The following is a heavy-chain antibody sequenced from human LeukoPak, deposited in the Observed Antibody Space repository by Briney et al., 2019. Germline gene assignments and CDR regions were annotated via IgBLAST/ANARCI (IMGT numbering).Heavy chain of an antibody. J-gene: IGHJ3*02. CDR2: ISSSSSYI. CDR3: ARVVAVAGRAFDI. D-gene: IGHD6-19*01. V-gene: IGHV3-21*01. CDR1: GFTFSSYS. Sequence: GESLRLSCAASGFTFSSYSMNWVRQAPGKGLEWVSSISSSSSYIYYADSVKGRFTISRDNAKSSLYLQMNSLRAEDTAVYYCARVVAVAGRAFDIWGQGTMVTVSS.